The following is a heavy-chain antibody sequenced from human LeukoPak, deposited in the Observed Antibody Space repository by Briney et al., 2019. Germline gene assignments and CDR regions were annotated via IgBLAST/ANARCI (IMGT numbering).Heavy chain of an antibody. D-gene: IGHD3-22*01. V-gene: IGHV5-51*01. CDR2: IYPGDCDN. J-gene: IGHJ5*02. Sequence: GEALKISFKGSGSRFTSYWIGWGRPMPGKGGEGMGIIYPGDCDNRYSPSFQGQVTISDNKSINNAYLQCSSLNASDTALYYCARLCYYYDSSGYQNWFAPWGQGSLVTVPS. CDR1: GSRFTSYW. CDR3: ARLCYYYDSSGYQNWFAP.